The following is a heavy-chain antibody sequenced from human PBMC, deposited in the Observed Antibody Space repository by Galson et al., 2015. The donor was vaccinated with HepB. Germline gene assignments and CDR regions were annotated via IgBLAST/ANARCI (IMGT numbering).Heavy chain of an antibody. CDR3: AREESGSGSWGYYFDY. CDR2: IYYSGST. V-gene: IGHV4-30-4*07. J-gene: IGHJ4*02. CDR1: GGSISSGGYS. D-gene: IGHD3-10*01. Sequence: LSLTCAVSGGSISSGGYSWSWIRQPPGKGLEWIGYIYYSGSTYYNPSLKSRVTISVDTSKNQFSLKLSSVTAADTAVYYCAREESGSGSWGYYFDYWGQGTLVTVSS.